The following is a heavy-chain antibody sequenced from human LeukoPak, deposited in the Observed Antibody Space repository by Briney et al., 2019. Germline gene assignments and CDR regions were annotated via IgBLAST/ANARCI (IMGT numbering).Heavy chain of an antibody. Sequence: SETLSLTCTVSGDSISSSSSYWGWIRQPPGEGLEWIGSIYYSGSTYYNASLKSRVTISIDTSKNQISLRLTSVTATDTAMYYCARQTGSGLFTLPGGQGTLVTVSS. CDR3: ARQTGSGLFTLP. CDR1: GDSISSSSSY. V-gene: IGHV4-39*01. J-gene: IGHJ4*02. D-gene: IGHD3/OR15-3a*01. CDR2: IYYSGST.